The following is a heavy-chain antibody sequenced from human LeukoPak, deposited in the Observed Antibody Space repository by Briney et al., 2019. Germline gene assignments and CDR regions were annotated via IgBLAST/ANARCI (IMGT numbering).Heavy chain of an antibody. CDR2: IWFDGSQQ. J-gene: IGHJ5*02. CDR3: ARARGAYPNENWLDP. CDR1: GYTFSNHG. D-gene: IGHD1-26*01. Sequence: PGGSLRLSCATPGYTFSNHGLHWVRQAPGKGPEWVAVIWFDGSQQYYADSVRGRFTISRDSSKNTVYLQMNGLRAEDTAVYYCARARGAYPNENWLDPWGQGTLVTVSS. V-gene: IGHV3-33*01.